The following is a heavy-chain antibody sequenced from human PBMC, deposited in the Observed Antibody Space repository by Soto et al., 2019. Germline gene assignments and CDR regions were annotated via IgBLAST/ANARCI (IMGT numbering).Heavy chain of an antibody. V-gene: IGHV3-33*01. CDR1: GFNFNNYG. Sequence: QVQLVESGGGVVQPGRSLRLSCAASGFNFNNYGMHWVRQAPGKGLEWVAVIWNDGNGYYYANSVKGQFTISRDNSKNTLYLQMRSLRAEYTAVYYCARRQISPPTRGAASARGGMDVWGQGTTVTVSS. J-gene: IGHJ6*02. D-gene: IGHD6-13*01. CDR2: IWNDGNGY. CDR3: ARRQISPPTRGAASARGGMDV.